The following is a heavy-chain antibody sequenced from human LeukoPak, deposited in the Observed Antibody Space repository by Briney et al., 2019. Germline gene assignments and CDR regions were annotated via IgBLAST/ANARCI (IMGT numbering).Heavy chain of an antibody. Sequence: PGGPLRLSCAASRFTFSTYGMYWVRQAPGKGLEWVAVISYDGSNKYYADSVKGRFTISRDNPKNTLYLQMNSLRVEDTAVYYCAKDLSPLVWFVSGSDAFDIWGQGTMVTVSS. CDR2: ISYDGSNK. J-gene: IGHJ3*02. D-gene: IGHD3-10*01. CDR1: RFTFSTYG. V-gene: IGHV3-30*18. CDR3: AKDLSPLVWFVSGSDAFDI.